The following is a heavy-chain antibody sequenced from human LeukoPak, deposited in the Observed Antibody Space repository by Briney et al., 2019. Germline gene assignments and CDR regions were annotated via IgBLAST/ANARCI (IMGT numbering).Heavy chain of an antibody. V-gene: IGHV3-7*01. D-gene: IGHD1-20*01. CDR3: ARASNWNYVEY. CDR1: GFTSSSYW. Sequence: GGSLRLSCAASGFTSSSYWMSWVRQAPGKGRGWVANIKQDGSEKYYVDSVKGRFTISKDNAKNSLYLQMNSLRAEDTAVYYCARASNWNYVEYWGQGTLVTVSS. J-gene: IGHJ4*02. CDR2: IKQDGSEK.